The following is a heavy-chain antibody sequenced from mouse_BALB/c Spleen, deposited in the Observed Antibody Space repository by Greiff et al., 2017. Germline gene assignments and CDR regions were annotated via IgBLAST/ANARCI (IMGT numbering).Heavy chain of an antibody. CDR3: ASPLRPYAMDY. CDR2: ILPGSGST. J-gene: IGHJ4*01. Sequence: QVQLQQSGAELMKPGASVKISCKATGYTFSSYWIEWVKQRPGHGLEWIGEILPGSGSTNYNEKFKGKATFTADTSSNTAYMQLSSLTSEDSAVYYCASPLRPYAMDYWGQGTSVTVSS. D-gene: IGHD1-2*01. V-gene: IGHV1-9*01. CDR1: GYTFSSYW.